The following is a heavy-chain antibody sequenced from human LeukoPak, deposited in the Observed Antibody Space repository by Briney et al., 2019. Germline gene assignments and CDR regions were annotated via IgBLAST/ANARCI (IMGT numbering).Heavy chain of an antibody. Sequence: GGSLRLSCAASGFTFSSYSMNWVRQAPGKGLEWVSSISSSSSYIYYADSVKGRFTISRDNAKNSLYLQMNSLRAEDTAVYYCARHLSGVTGYTYGRGIDYWGQGTLVTVSS. J-gene: IGHJ4*02. CDR1: GFTFSSYS. D-gene: IGHD5-18*01. CDR2: ISSSSSYI. V-gene: IGHV3-21*01. CDR3: ARHLSGVTGYTYGRGIDY.